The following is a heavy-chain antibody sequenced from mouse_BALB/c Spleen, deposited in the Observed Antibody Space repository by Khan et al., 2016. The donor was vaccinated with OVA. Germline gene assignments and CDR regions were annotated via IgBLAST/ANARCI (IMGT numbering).Heavy chain of an antibody. V-gene: IGHV1-4*01. CDR3: ARDGSYYRNDGWFAY. CDR2: INPSSGYT. D-gene: IGHD2-14*01. Sequence: VELVESGAELARPGASVKMSCKASGYTFTSYTIHWIKQRPGQGLVWIGYINPSSGYTNYNQKFKDKATLTADKSSTTAYMQLSSLTSDDSAVYYCARDGSYYRNDGWFAYWGQGTMVTVSA. J-gene: IGHJ3*01. CDR1: GYTFTSYT.